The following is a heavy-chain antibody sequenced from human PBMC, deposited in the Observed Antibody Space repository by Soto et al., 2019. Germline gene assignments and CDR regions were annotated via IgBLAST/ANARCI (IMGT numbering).Heavy chain of an antibody. D-gene: IGHD1-20*01. CDR2: VYFTGTT. Sequence: EAQSVPSNDHRGCVSNGMYFWSWIRQPRVKGLEWIGNVYFTGTTIYTPSLKSRVTMSVDTYKYQFFLKFNSVNAADTAVYYCARYCNNSDWRHLYCFDYWGLGTLVT. J-gene: IGHJ4*02. V-gene: IGHV4-61*01. CDR1: RGCVSNGMYF. CDR3: ARYCNNSDWRHLYCFDY.